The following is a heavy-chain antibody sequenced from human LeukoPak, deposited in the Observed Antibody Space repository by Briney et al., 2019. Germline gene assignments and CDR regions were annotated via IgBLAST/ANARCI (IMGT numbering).Heavy chain of an antibody. D-gene: IGHD2-2*02. CDR1: GFTVSSNY. J-gene: IGHJ6*04. CDR3: ARAIPYYYYGMDV. CDR2: IYSGGST. V-gene: IGHV3-53*01. Sequence: GGSLRLSCAASGFTVSSNYMSWVRQAPGKGLEWVSVIYSGGSTYYADSVKGRFTISRDNSKNTLYLQMNSLRAEDTAVYYCARAIPYYYYGMDVWGKGTTVTVSS.